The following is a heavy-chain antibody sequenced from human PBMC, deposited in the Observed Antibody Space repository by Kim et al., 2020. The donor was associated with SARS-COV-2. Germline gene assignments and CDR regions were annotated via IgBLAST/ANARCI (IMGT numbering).Heavy chain of an antibody. D-gene: IGHD1-26*01. J-gene: IGHJ4*02. V-gene: IGHV3-11*04. Sequence: GGSLRLSCAASGFTFSAYSMSWVRQAPGKGLEWIAYISNSGTTYSSDSVKGRFIISRDNDKNSVFLQLNNVRVDDSAVYFCAKWVNSGSFLGPFDHWGQGATVIVS. CDR2: ISNSGTT. CDR3: AKWVNSGSFLGPFDH. CDR1: GFTFSAYS.